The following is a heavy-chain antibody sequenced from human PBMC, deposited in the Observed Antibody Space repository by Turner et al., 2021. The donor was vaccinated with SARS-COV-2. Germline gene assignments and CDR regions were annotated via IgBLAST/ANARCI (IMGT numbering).Heavy chain of an antibody. Sequence: EVPLVESGGGFVQPGGSLRLSCAGSGITVSSNYMSWVRQAPGKGLEWVSVIYSGGSTYYADSVKGRFTISRHNSKNTLDLQMNSLRAEDTAVYYWARDLNYYGMDVWGQGTTVTVSS. J-gene: IGHJ6*02. CDR1: GITVSSNY. D-gene: IGHD3-9*01. CDR3: ARDLNYYGMDV. V-gene: IGHV3-53*04. CDR2: IYSGGST.